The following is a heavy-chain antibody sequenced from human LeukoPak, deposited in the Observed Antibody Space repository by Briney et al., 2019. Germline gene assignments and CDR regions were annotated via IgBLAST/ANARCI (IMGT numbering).Heavy chain of an antibody. D-gene: IGHD5-24*01. CDR1: GYSISSGYY. CDR2: IYHSGST. CDR3: ARRLQHNWFDP. Sequence: KPSETLSLTCAVSGYSISSGYYWGWIRQPPGKGLEWIGSIYHSGSTYYNPSLKSRVTISVDTSKHQFSLKLSSVAAADTAVYYCARRLQHNWFDPWGQGTLVTVSS. J-gene: IGHJ5*02. V-gene: IGHV4-38-2*01.